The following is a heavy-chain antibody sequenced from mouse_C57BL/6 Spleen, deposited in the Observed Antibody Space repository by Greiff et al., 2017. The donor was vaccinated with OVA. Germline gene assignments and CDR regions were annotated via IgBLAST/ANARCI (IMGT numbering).Heavy chain of an antibody. CDR2: INPYNGDT. J-gene: IGHJ4*01. V-gene: IGHV1-20*01. Sequence: EVMLVESGPELVKPGDSVKISCKASGYSFTGYFMNWVMQSHGKSLEWIGRINPYNGDTFYNQKFKGKATLTVDKSSSTAHMELRSLTSEDSAVYYCARSGGLYAMDYWGQGTSVTVSS. CDR1: GYSFTGYF. CDR3: ARSGGLYAMDY. D-gene: IGHD3-1*01.